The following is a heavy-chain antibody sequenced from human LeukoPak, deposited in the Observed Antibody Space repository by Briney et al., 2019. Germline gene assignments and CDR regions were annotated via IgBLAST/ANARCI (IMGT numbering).Heavy chain of an antibody. CDR3: ARDRAQYSSGWYDDY. CDR1: GFTGSSNY. V-gene: IGHV3-53*01. J-gene: IGHJ4*02. CDR2: IYSGGST. D-gene: IGHD6-19*01. Sequence: GGSLRLSCAASGFTGSSNYMSWVREAPGKGLEWGSVIYSGGSTYYADSVKGRFTISRDNSKNTLYLQMNSLRAEDTAVYYCARDRAQYSSGWYDDYWGQGTLVTVSS.